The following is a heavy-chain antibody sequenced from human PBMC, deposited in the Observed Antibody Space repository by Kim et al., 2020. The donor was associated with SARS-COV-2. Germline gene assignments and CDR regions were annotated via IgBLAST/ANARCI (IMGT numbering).Heavy chain of an antibody. CDR3: AKDRVGATTPPDY. Sequence: STDTVKCRLTISRDNTKNTLYLQMNSLRAEDTAVYYCAKDRVGATTPPDYWGQGTLVTVSS. V-gene: IGHV3-23*01. D-gene: IGHD1-26*01. J-gene: IGHJ4*02.